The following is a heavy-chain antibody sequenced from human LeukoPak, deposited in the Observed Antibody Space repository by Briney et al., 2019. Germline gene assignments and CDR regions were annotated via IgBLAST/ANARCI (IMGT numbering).Heavy chain of an antibody. Sequence: ASVKVSCTTSGYTLSNYGISWVRQAPGQGLEWMGWISAYNGNTNYARKLQGRVTMTTDTSTSTAYMELRSLRSDDTAVYYCAREGGYQLPFDYWGQGTLVTVSS. D-gene: IGHD2-2*01. J-gene: IGHJ4*02. CDR1: GYTLSNYG. CDR2: ISAYNGNT. CDR3: AREGGYQLPFDY. V-gene: IGHV1-18*01.